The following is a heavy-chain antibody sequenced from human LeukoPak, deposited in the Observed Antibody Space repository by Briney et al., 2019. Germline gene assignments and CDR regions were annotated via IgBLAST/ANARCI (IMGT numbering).Heavy chain of an antibody. V-gene: IGHV3-48*03. D-gene: IGHD6-19*01. CDR3: AKVIAVAGSLERVFDY. J-gene: IGHJ4*02. CDR1: GFTFSSYE. Sequence: LTGGSLRLSCAASGFTFSSYEMNWVRQAPGKGLEWVSYISSSGSTIYYADSVKGRFTISRDNAKNSLYLQMNSLRAEDTAVYYCAKVIAVAGSLERVFDYWGQGTLVTVSS. CDR2: ISSSGSTI.